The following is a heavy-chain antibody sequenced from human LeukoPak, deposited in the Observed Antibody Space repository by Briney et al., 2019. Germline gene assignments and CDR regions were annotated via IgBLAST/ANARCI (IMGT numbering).Heavy chain of an antibody. J-gene: IGHJ6*03. CDR3: AKGPYSSGWAGKSHYFYYMDV. CDR2: IYSGGST. V-gene: IGHV3-23*03. Sequence: AGGSLRLSCAASGFTFSSYAMSWVRQAPGKGLEWVSLIYSGGSTYYADSVKGRFTISRDNSKNSLYLQMNSLRPEDTALYYCAKGPYSSGWAGKSHYFYYMDVWGKGTTVTVSS. D-gene: IGHD6-19*01. CDR1: GFTFSSYA.